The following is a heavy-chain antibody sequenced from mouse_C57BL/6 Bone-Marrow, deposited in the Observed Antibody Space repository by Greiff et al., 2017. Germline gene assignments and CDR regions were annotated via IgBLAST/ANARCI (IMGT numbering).Heavy chain of an antibody. V-gene: IGHV1-81*01. Sequence: VQLQQSGAELARPGASVKLSCKASGYTFTSYGISWVKQRTGQGLEWIGEIYPRNGNTYYNEKFKGKATLTADKSSSTAYMELRSLTSEDSAVYFCANGITGTPFYFDYWGQGTTLTVSS. J-gene: IGHJ2*01. CDR1: GYTFTSYG. D-gene: IGHD4-1*01. CDR3: ANGITGTPFYFDY. CDR2: IYPRNGNT.